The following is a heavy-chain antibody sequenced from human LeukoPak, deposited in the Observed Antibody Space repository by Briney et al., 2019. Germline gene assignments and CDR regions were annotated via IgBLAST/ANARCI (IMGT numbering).Heavy chain of an antibody. CDR3: TREGVTGSRTKEGASGSRYCFDY. D-gene: IGHD1-26*01. CDR1: GFTFSSHG. V-gene: IGHV3-30*03. J-gene: IGHJ4*02. Sequence: PGGSLSLSCAASGFTFSSHGLHWVRQAPGKGLEWVALVSDDGTTTYYVDSVEGRFTISRDNSKNALYQQMTSLRSEDTAVYFCTREGVTGSRTKEGASGSRYCFDYWGQGTLVTVSS. CDR2: VSDDGTTT.